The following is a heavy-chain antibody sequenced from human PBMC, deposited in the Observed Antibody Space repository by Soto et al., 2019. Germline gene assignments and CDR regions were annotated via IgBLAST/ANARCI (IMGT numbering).Heavy chain of an antibody. CDR1: GYTFTSYG. Sequence: GASVKVSCKASGYTFTSYGISWVRQAPGQGLEWMGWISAYNGNTNYAQKLQGRVTMTTDTSTSTAYMELRSLRSDDTAVYYCARMSPNSSGWYVYYYYGMDVWGQGTTVTVSS. CDR2: ISAYNGNT. V-gene: IGHV1-18*01. CDR3: ARMSPNSSGWYVYYYYGMDV. D-gene: IGHD6-19*01. J-gene: IGHJ6*02.